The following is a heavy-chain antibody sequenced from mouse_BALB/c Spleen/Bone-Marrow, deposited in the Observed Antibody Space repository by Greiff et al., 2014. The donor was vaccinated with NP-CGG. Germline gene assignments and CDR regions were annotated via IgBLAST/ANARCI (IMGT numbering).Heavy chain of an antibody. Sequence: EVKLLESGPGLVKPSQSLSLTCTVTGYSITSDYAWNWIRQFPGNKLEWMGYISYSGSTSYNPSLKSRISITRDTSKNQFFLQLNSVTAEDTATYYCTRYDYDGVDYWGQDTTLTVSS. CDR2: ISYSGST. CDR1: GYSITSDYA. J-gene: IGHJ2*01. V-gene: IGHV3-2*02. CDR3: TRYDYDGVDY. D-gene: IGHD2-4*01.